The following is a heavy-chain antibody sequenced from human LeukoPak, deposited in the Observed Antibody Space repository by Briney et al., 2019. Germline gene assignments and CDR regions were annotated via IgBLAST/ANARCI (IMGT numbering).Heavy chain of an antibody. Sequence: GESLKISCKGSGYSFTSYWISWVRQMPGKGLEWMGRIDPSDSYTNYSPSLQGHVTISADKSISTAYLQWSSLKASDTAMYYCAREPLSCGGDCYSNYWGQGTLVTVSS. J-gene: IGHJ4*02. D-gene: IGHD2-21*02. V-gene: IGHV5-10-1*01. CDR1: GYSFTSYW. CDR3: AREPLSCGGDCYSNY. CDR2: IDPSDSYT.